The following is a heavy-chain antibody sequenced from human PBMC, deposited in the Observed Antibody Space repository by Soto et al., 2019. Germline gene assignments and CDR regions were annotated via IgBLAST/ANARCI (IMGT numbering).Heavy chain of an antibody. CDR1: GYTFTSYG. D-gene: IGHD6-6*01. V-gene: IGHV1-18*04. CDR3: ARDPPDSIAARQALERFDP. J-gene: IGHJ5*02. Sequence: ASVKVSCKASGYTFTSYGISWVRQAPGQGLERMGWISAYNGNTNYAQKLQGRVTITADKSTSTAYMELSSLRSEDTAVYYCARDPPDSIAARQALERFDPWGQGTLVTVSS. CDR2: ISAYNGNT.